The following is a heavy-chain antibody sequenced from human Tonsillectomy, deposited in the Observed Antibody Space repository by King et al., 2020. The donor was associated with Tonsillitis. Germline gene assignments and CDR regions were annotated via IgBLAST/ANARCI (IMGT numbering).Heavy chain of an antibody. D-gene: IGHD3-9*01. CDR3: TTHRYDVLTADYFDY. CDR1: GFTFSNFA. CDR2: ISYDGTKK. Sequence: VQLVESGGGVVQPGRSLRLSCAASGFTFSNFAMHWVRQAPGKGLEWVAVISYDGTKKYYVDSVEGRFTISRDNSKHTVYLQMYSLRAEDTAVYYCTTHRYDVLTADYFDYWGQGSLVTVSS. V-gene: IGHV3-30-3*01. J-gene: IGHJ4*02.